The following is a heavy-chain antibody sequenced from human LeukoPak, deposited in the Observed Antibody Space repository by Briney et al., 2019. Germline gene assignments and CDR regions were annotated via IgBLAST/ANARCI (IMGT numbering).Heavy chain of an antibody. CDR1: GGSISSYY. Sequence: SETLSLTCTVSGGSISSYYWSWIRQPAGKGLEWIGRIYTSGSTNYSPSLKSRVTMSVDTSKNQFSLKLSSVTAADTAVYYCASLRFLEWLFDYWGQGTLVTVSS. V-gene: IGHV4-4*07. D-gene: IGHD3-3*01. CDR2: IYTSGST. J-gene: IGHJ4*02. CDR3: ASLRFLEWLFDY.